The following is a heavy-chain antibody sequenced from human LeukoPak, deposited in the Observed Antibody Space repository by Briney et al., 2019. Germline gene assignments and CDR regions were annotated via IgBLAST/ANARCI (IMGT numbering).Heavy chain of an antibody. Sequence: PSEALSLTCTVSGYSIINGFYWGWIRQPAGKRLEWIGTIIHRGTTFYNPSLKSRVTISVDTSKNQFSLKLNSVTAADTAVYYCARLPHCTGTTCYGGGYYSDYRGQGTLVTVSS. CDR2: IIHRGTT. V-gene: IGHV4-38-2*02. J-gene: IGHJ4*02. D-gene: IGHD2-2*01. CDR3: ARLPHCTGTTCYGGGYYSDY. CDR1: GYSIINGFY.